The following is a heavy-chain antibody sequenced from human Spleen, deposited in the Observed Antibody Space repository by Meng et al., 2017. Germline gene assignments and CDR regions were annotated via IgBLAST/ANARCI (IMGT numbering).Heavy chain of an antibody. D-gene: IGHD3-22*01. CDR1: GFTFSSYW. V-gene: IGHV3-74*01. CDR3: ARDGFTMTTYYYYGMDV. Sequence: GESLKISCAASGFTFSSYWMHWVRQAPGKGLVWVSRINSDGSSTSYADSVKGRFTISRDNSKNSLYLQMNSLRAEDTALYYCARDGFTMTTYYYYGMDVWGRGTTVTVSS. CDR2: INSDGSST. J-gene: IGHJ6*02.